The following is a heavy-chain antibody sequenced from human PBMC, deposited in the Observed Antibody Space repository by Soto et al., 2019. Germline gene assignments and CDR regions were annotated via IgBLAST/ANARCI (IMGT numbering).Heavy chain of an antibody. CDR1: GFTFSSYG. J-gene: IGHJ6*02. Sequence: QVQLVESGGGVVQPGRSLRLSCAASGFTFSSYGMHWVRQAPGKGLEWVAVISYDGSNKYYADSVKGRFTISRDNSKNTPDLNMKSLRAEDTAVYYCAKGPAIVLVPAAMNYYYGMDVWGQGTTVTVSS. D-gene: IGHD2-2*01. V-gene: IGHV3-30*18. CDR3: AKGPAIVLVPAAMNYYYGMDV. CDR2: ISYDGSNK.